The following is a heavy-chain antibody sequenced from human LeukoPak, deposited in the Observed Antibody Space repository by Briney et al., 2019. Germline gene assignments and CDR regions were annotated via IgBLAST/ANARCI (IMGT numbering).Heavy chain of an antibody. Sequence: PSETLPLTCSVSGGSISSSSYYWGWIRQPPGKGLEWIGNIYYSGSTYYNPSLKSRVTISVDTSKNQFSLKLSSVTAADTAVYYCASGSRPLKHPFDLWGRGTLVTVSS. CDR1: GGSISSSSYY. V-gene: IGHV4-39*07. CDR3: ASGSRPLKHPFDL. J-gene: IGHJ2*01. CDR2: IYYSGST. D-gene: IGHD2-2*01.